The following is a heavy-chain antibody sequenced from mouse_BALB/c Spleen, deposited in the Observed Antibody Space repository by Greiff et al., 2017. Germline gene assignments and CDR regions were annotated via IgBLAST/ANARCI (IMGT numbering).Heavy chain of an antibody. Sequence: VQLQQSGAELVKPGASVKLSCTASGFNIKDTYMHWVKQRPEQGLEWIGWIDPENGNTIYDPKFQGKASITADTSSNTAYLQLSSLTSEDTAVYYCGGGYGPAWFAYWGQGTLVTVSA. D-gene: IGHD1-1*02. V-gene: IGHV14-3*02. CDR1: GFNIKDTY. CDR2: IDPENGNT. J-gene: IGHJ3*01. CDR3: GGGYGPAWFAY.